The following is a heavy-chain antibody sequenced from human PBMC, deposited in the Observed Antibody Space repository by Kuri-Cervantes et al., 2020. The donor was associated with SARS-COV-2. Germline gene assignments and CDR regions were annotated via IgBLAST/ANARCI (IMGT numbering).Heavy chain of an antibody. CDR1: GFTVSSNY. D-gene: IGHD6-19*01. CDR2: IYSGGST. CDR3: ARVGVAGMSYGMDV. J-gene: IGHJ6*02. Sequence: GESLKISCAASGFTVSSNYMSWVRQAPGKGLEWVSVIYSGGSTYYADSVKGRFTISRDNSKNTLYLQMSSLRAEDTAVYYCARVGVAGMSYGMDVWGQGTTVTVSS. V-gene: IGHV3-66*02.